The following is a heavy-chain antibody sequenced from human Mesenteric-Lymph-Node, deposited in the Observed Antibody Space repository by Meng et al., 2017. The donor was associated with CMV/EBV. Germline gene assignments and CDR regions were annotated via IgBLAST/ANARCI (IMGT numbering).Heavy chain of an antibody. J-gene: IGHJ4*02. CDR1: GFTFSSYW. CDR2: IKQDGSEK. V-gene: IGHV3-7*01. D-gene: IGHD3/OR15-3a*01. Sequence: GGPLRLSCAASGFTFSSYWLSWVRQAPGKGLEWVANIKQDGSEKYYVDSVKGRFTISRDNAKNPLYLQMNRLRAEDTAVYYCARTYDFWSGTDYWGQGTLVTVSS. CDR3: ARTYDFWSGTDY.